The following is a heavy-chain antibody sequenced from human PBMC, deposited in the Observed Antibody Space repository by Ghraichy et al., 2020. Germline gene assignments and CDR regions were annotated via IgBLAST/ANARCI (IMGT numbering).Heavy chain of an antibody. V-gene: IGHV4-39*01. D-gene: IGHD5-18*01. J-gene: IGHJ4*02. CDR1: GGSISSSSYY. Sequence: SETLSLTCTVSGGSISSSSYYWGWIRQPPGKGLEWIGSIYYSGSTYYNPSLKSRVTISVDTSKNQFSLKLSSVTAADTAVYYCARWGGDKLWFGPAGNYWGQGTLVTVSS. CDR2: IYYSGST. CDR3: ARWGGDKLWFGPAGNY.